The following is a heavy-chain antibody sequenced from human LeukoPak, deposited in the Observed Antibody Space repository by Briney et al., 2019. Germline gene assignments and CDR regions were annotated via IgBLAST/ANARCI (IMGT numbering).Heavy chain of an antibody. CDR3: ARGPIVVVPAAIKKRNWFDP. Sequence: SETLSLTCAVYGGSFSGYYWSWIRQPPGKGLEWIGEINHSGSTNYNPSLKSRVTISVDTSKNQFSLKLSSVTAADTAVYYCARGPIVVVPAAIKKRNWFDPWGQGTLVTVTS. D-gene: IGHD2-2*01. V-gene: IGHV4-34*01. CDR2: INHSGST. CDR1: GGSFSGYY. J-gene: IGHJ5*02.